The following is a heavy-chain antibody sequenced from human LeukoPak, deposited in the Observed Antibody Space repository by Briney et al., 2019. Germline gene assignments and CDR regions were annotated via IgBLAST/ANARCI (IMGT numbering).Heavy chain of an antibody. Sequence: GGSLRLSCAATGFSFEDYGMHWVRQPPGKGLEWVSGISWNSGSIGYADSVKGRFTISRDNAKNSLYLQMNSLRAEDTALYYCVKDTQYYYGSGSYGYWGQGTLVTVSS. CDR2: ISWNSGSI. D-gene: IGHD3-10*01. J-gene: IGHJ4*02. CDR1: GFSFEDYG. CDR3: VKDTQYYYGSGSYGY. V-gene: IGHV3-9*01.